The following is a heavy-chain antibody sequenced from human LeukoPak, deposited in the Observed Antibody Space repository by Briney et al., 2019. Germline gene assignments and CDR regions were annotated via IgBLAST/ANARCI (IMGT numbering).Heavy chain of an antibody. CDR3: AAQYYYDSSGYYFAVGY. D-gene: IGHD3-22*01. CDR1: GGSISSSSYY. Sequence: PSGTLSLTCAVSGGSISSSSYYWGWIRQPPGKGLEWIGSIYYSGSTHYNSSLKSRVTISVDTSKNQFSLKLSSVTAADTAVFYCAAQYYYDSSGYYFAVGYWGQGTLVTVSS. CDR2: IYYSGST. V-gene: IGHV4-39*07. J-gene: IGHJ4*02.